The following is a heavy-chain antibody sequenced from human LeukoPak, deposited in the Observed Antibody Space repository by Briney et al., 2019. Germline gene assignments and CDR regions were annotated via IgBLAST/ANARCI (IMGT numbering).Heavy chain of an antibody. Sequence: ASVTVSCKPSVYTFTNYGISWLRQAPGQGLEWMGWINGYNGNTKYAQKLQGRVTMTTDTSTSTAYMELRSLRSDDTAVYYCARDSLQIYYDSSGYHLDAFDNWGQGRMVTVCS. V-gene: IGHV1-18*01. CDR2: INGYNGNT. CDR3: ARDSLQIYYDSSGYHLDAFDN. CDR1: VYTFTNYG. D-gene: IGHD3-22*01. J-gene: IGHJ3*02.